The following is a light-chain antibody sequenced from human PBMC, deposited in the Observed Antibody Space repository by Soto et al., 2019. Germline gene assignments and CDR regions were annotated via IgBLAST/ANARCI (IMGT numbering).Light chain of an antibody. Sequence: QSVLTQPPSASGSFGQSVTISCTGTSSDVGGYNYVSWYQQHPGKAPKLMIYGVSERPSGVPDRFSGSKSGNTASLTFSGLQAYDEADYYCSSYSGTNYHYVFGTGTKVTVL. V-gene: IGLV2-8*01. CDR2: GVS. CDR3: SSYSGTNYHYV. CDR1: SSDVGGYNY. J-gene: IGLJ1*01.